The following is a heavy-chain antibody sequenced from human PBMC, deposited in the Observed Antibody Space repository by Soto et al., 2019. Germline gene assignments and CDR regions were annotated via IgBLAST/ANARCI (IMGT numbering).Heavy chain of an antibody. CDR2: ISSSSSYI. V-gene: IGHV3-21*04. D-gene: IGHD4-4*01. J-gene: IGHJ4*02. Sequence: GGSLRLSCAASGFTFSSYSMNWVRQAPGKGLEWVSSISSSSSYIYYADSVKGRFTISRDNAKNSLYLQMNSLRAEDTAVYYCSKDLSDDYSNYHFDYWGQGTLVTVSS. CDR3: SKDLSDDYSNYHFDY. CDR1: GFTFSSYS.